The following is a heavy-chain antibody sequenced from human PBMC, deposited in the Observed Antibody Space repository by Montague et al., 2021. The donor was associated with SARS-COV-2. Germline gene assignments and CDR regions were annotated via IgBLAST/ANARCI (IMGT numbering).Heavy chain of an antibody. Sequence: SETLSLTCSVSGGSISSHVWSWIRQPPGKGLEWIGNIFDNGNTNYIPSLKSRLTISVETSKTQISLKLASVTAADTAVYYCAREPDYGDYFDYWGQGTLVTVSS. CDR3: AREPDYGDYFDY. CDR1: GGSISSHV. CDR2: IFDNGNT. J-gene: IGHJ4*02. D-gene: IGHD4-17*01. V-gene: IGHV4-59*11.